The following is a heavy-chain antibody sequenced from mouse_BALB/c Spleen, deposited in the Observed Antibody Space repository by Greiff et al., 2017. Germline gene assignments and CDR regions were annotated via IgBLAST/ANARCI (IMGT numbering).Heavy chain of an antibody. CDR3: ATHLYYFDY. CDR1: GFTFSDYY. V-gene: IGHV5-4*02. CDR2: ISDGGSYT. Sequence: DVMLVESGGGLVKPGGSLKLSCAASGFTFSDYYMYWVRQTPEKRLEWVATISDGGSYTYYPDSVKGRFTISRDNAKNNLYLQMSSLKSEDTAMYYCATHLYYFDYWGQGTTLTVSS. J-gene: IGHJ2*01.